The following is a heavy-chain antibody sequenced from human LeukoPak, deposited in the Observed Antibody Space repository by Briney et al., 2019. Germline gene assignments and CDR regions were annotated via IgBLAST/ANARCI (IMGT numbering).Heavy chain of an antibody. V-gene: IGHV3-21*01. Sequence: GGSLRLSCAASGFTFSSYSMNWVRQAPGKGLEWVSSISSSSSYICYADSVKGRFTISRDNAKNSLYLQMNSLRAEDTAVYYCARDQRSRINWFDPWGQGTLVTVSS. J-gene: IGHJ5*02. D-gene: IGHD6-13*01. CDR1: GFTFSSYS. CDR2: ISSSSSYI. CDR3: ARDQRSRINWFDP.